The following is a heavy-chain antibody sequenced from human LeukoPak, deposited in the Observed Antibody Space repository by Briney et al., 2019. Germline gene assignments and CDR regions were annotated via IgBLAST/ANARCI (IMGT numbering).Heavy chain of an antibody. CDR2: ISYDGSNK. V-gene: IGHV3-30*18. D-gene: IGHD5-18*01. Sequence: GGSLRLSGAASGFTFSSYGIHWVRQAPGKGLEWVAVISYDGSNKYYADSVKGRFTISRDNSKNTLHLQMSSLRAEDTAVYYCAKDSGGYTYIFDHWGQGTLVTVSS. J-gene: IGHJ4*02. CDR3: AKDSGGYTYIFDH. CDR1: GFTFSSYG.